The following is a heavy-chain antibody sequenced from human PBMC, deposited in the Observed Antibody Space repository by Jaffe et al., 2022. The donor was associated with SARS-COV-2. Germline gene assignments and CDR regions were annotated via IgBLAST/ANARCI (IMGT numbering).Heavy chain of an antibody. D-gene: IGHD3-3*01. V-gene: IGHV4-39*01. J-gene: IGHJ4*02. CDR1: GDSISSSGYY. Sequence: QLQLQESGPGLVKPSETLSLTCTVSGDSISSSGYYWGWIRQPPGKGLEWIGSIYYSGNTYYNPSLKSRVTISVDTSKNQFSLKLSSVTAADTAMYYCARQGFIAIFGVFKPFDYWGQGTLVTVSS. CDR3: ARQGFIAIFGVFKPFDY. CDR2: IYYSGNT.